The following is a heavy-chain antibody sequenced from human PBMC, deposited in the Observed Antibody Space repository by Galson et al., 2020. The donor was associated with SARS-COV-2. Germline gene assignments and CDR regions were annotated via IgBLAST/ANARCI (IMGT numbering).Heavy chain of an antibody. CDR1: GFTFSSYA. CDR2: ISYDGSNK. Sequence: GGSLRLSCAASGFTFSSYAMHWVRQAPGKGLEWVAVISYDGSNKYYADSVKGRFTISRDNSKNTLYLQMNSLRAEDTAVYYCARGPGGGYYYNFDYCGQGTLVTVSS. J-gene: IGHJ4*02. D-gene: IGHD3-22*01. CDR3: ARGPGGGYYYNFDY. V-gene: IGHV3-30*04.